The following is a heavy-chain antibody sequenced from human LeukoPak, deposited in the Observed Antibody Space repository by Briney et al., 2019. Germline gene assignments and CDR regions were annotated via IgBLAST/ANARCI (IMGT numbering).Heavy chain of an antibody. V-gene: IGHV4-34*01. D-gene: IGHD4-23*01. CDR2: INHSGST. J-gene: IGHJ4*02. CDR3: ARSTVVTAEYYFDY. Sequence: SETLSLTCAVYGGSFSGYYWSWIRQPPGKGLEWIGEINHSGSTNYNPSLKSRVTISVDTSKNQFSLKLSSVTAADTAVYYCARSTVVTAEYYFDYWGQGTLVTVSS. CDR1: GGSFSGYY.